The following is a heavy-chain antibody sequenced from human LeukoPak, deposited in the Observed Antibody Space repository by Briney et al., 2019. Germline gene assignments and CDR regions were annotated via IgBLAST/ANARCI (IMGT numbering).Heavy chain of an antibody. D-gene: IGHD2-2*01. Sequence: PGGSLRLSCEASGFTFSRYWMHWVRQAPGKGLVWVSRIKSDGKTNYADSVKGRFTISRDNSKNTLYLQMNSLRAEDTAVYYCAKDQGLIVVVPAAIDYWGQGTLVTVSS. V-gene: IGHV3-74*01. CDR2: IKSDGKT. CDR1: GFTFSRYW. J-gene: IGHJ4*02. CDR3: AKDQGLIVVVPAAIDY.